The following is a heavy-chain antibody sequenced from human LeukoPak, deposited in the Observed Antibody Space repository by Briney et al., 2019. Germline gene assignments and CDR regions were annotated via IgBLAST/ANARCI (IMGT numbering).Heavy chain of an antibody. CDR1: GYTFTGHY. Sequence: ASVKVSCKASGYTFTGHYMHWVRQAPGQGLEWMGWINPNSGGTNYAQKFQGRVTMTRDTSISTAYMELSRLRSDDTAVYYCARGFYDILTGYTKNFDYWGQGTLVTVSS. D-gene: IGHD3-9*01. J-gene: IGHJ4*02. CDR2: INPNSGGT. V-gene: IGHV1-2*02. CDR3: ARGFYDILTGYTKNFDY.